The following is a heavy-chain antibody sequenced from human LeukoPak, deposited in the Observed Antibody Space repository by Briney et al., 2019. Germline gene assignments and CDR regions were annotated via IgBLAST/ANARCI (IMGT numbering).Heavy chain of an antibody. CDR2: IKQDGSEK. CDR1: GFTFSSYW. V-gene: IGHV3-7*01. D-gene: IGHD3-22*01. J-gene: IGHJ4*02. CDR3: AREIYYYDSSGYSLDY. Sequence: LAGGSLRLSCAAAGFTFSSYWMSWVRQAPGKGLEWVANIKQDGSEKYYVDSVKGRFTISRDNAKNSLYLQMNSLRAKDTAVYYCAREIYYYDSSGYSLDYWGQGTLVTVSS.